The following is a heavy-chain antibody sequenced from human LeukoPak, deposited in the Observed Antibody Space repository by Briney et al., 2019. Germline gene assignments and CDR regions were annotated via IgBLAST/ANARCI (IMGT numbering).Heavy chain of an antibody. CDR3: ARGGSIAALALIY. CDR1: GFTFSKYW. V-gene: IGHV3-7*01. CDR2: MKQDGSEK. Sequence: PGGSLRLSCAASGFTFSKYWMNWVRQAPGKGLEWVADMKQDGSEKYYVDSVRGRFTISRDSAKNSLYLQMNSLRAEDTAVYYCARGGSIAALALIYWGQGTLVTVSS. D-gene: IGHD6-6*01. J-gene: IGHJ4*02.